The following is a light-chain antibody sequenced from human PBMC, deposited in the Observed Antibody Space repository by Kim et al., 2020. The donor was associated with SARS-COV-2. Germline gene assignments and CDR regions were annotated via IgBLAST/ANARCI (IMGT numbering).Light chain of an antibody. V-gene: IGKV3-15*01. J-gene: IGKJ4*01. CDR1: QNFGYT. CDR2: GAS. Sequence: PSVVAASAGERITLSCRASQNFGYTLAWYQVRSGQAPRLLIYGASTRATGIPARFSGSGSGTDFTLTISNLQSEDFEVYYCQHDAFGGGTKVDIK. CDR3: QHDA.